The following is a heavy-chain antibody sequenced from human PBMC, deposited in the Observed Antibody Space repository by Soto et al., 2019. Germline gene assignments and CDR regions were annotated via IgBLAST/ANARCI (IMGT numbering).Heavy chain of an antibody. J-gene: IGHJ5*02. CDR2: ISIYGTII. CDR1: GFIFSDYE. CDR3: ARDGRFDWFYP. V-gene: IGHV3-48*03. Sequence: GGSLRLSCEGSGFIFSDYEMNWVRQVPGKGLEWIAYISIYGTIINYADSVKGRFTISRDNAKNSVYLQMNSLRVEDTAIYYCARDGRFDWFYPWGQGTLVTVSS.